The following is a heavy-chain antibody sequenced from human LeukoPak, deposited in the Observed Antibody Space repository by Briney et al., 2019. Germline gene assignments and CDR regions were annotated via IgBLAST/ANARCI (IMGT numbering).Heavy chain of an antibody. CDR3: AKQLGYCSDGSCYFPY. CDR1: GFTFSSSA. Sequence: QPGGSLRLSCAASGFTFSSSAMSWVRQAPGKGLEWVSAISNNGGYTYYADSVQGRFTISRDNFKSTLCLQMNSLRAEDTAVYYCAKQLGYCSDGSCYFPYWGQGTLDTVSS. J-gene: IGHJ4*02. D-gene: IGHD2-15*01. CDR2: ISNNGGYT. V-gene: IGHV3-23*01.